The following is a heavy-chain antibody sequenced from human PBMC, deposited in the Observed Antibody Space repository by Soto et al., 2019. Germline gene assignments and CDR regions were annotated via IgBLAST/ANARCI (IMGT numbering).Heavy chain of an antibody. CDR1: GFSLSTYG. CDR3: AKWNGYGDY. Sequence: GSLRLSCAASGFSLSTYGVTWVRQAPGKGLEWVSGFSGGSGTTHYADSVKGRFSITRDNSKNTAHLEMNSLRVEDTAIYYCAKWNGYGDYWGQGILVTVSS. CDR2: FSGGSGTT. V-gene: IGHV3-23*01. D-gene: IGHD1-1*01. J-gene: IGHJ4*02.